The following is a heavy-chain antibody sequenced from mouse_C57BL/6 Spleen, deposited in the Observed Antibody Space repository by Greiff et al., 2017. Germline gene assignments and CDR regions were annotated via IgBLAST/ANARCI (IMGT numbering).Heavy chain of an antibody. CDR2: IDPSDSYT. CDR1: GYTFTSYW. D-gene: IGHD1-1*01. CDR3: ARGGYGTPFAY. J-gene: IGHJ3*01. V-gene: IGHV1-50*01. Sequence: QVQLQQPGAELVKPGASVKLSCKASGYTFTSYWMQWVKQRPGQGLEWIGEIDPSDSYTNYNQKFKGKATLTVDTSSSTAYMQLSSLTSEDSAVYSCARGGYGTPFAYWGQGTLVTVSA.